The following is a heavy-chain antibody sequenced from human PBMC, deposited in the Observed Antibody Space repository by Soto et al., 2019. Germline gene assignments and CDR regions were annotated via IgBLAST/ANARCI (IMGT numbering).Heavy chain of an antibody. CDR3: ASHRGYGDYDY. Sequence: PSETLSLTCTVSGGSISSYYWSWIRQPPGKGLEWIGYIYYSGSTNYNPSLKSRVTISVDTSKNQFSLKLSSVTAADTAVYYCASHRGYGDYDYWGQGTLVPVSS. J-gene: IGHJ4*02. CDR1: GGSISSYY. CDR2: IYYSGST. V-gene: IGHV4-59*08. D-gene: IGHD4-17*01.